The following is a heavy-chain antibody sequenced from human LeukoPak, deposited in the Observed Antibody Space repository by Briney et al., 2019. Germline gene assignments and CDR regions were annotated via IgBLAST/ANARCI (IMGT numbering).Heavy chain of an antibody. CDR3: VGDGGTYFRAFDY. D-gene: IGHD5-24*01. CDR1: GFTFNTYL. Sequence: GGSLRLSCAASGFTFNTYLMSWVRQAPGKGLEWVSSVISSGIRTYYADSVMGRFTISRDNSKNTLHLQMNSLGAGDTALYYCVGDGGTYFRAFDYWGQGTLVTVSS. V-gene: IGHV3-23*05. CDR2: VISSGIRT. J-gene: IGHJ4*02.